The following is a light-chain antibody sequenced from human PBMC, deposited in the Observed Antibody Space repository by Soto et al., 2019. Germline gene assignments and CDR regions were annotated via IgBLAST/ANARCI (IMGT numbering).Light chain of an antibody. CDR1: SGHSSYI. CDR3: GTWDSNTHGV. Sequence: QLVLTQSSSASASLGSWVKLTCTLNSGHSSYIIAWHQQQPGKAPRYLMKLEGSGSYNKGSGVPDRFSGSSPGADRYLTIANLQFEDEADYYCGTWDSNTHGVCGGGTKLTVL. J-gene: IGLJ3*02. V-gene: IGLV4-60*02. CDR2: LEGSGSY.